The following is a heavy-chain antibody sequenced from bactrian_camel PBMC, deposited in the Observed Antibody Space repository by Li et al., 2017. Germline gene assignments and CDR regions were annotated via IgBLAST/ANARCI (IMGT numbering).Heavy chain of an antibody. Sequence: HVQLVESGGGSVQAGGSLRLSCVAVQDTTKRTSMAWFRQAPGKECEGLAAIYFGGATYTGRTFYADSVKGRFTISQDNAKNTLYLQMNSLNTENTAVYRCQPYGRSYVDYNCRAGLGQGTQVTVS. J-gene: IGHJ4*01. D-gene: IGHD4*01. V-gene: IGHV3S54*01. CDR2: IYFGGATYTGRT. CDR1: QDTTKRTS.